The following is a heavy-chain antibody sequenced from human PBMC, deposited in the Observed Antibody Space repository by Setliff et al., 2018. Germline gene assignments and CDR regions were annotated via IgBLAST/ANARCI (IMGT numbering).Heavy chain of an antibody. CDR3: ARDGGDGYGVDAYAGGGFDI. CDR1: GGSISGASIRSYY. V-gene: IGHV4-59*12. D-gene: IGHD4-17*01. CDR2: VYYSGTT. Sequence: SETLSLTCTVSGGSISGASIRSYYWSWIRQPPGKGLEFIGYVYYSGTTNYDPSLKSRVTMSVDTSNNQFSLKLTSVTAADTAVYYCARDGGDGYGVDAYAGGGFDIWGQGTMVTVSS. J-gene: IGHJ3*02.